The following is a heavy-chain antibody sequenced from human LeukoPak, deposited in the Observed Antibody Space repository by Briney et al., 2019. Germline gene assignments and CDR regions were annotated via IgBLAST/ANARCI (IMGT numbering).Heavy chain of an antibody. CDR3: ARIVVVPAAPGGGMDV. D-gene: IGHD2-2*01. Sequence: PGGSLRLSCAASGFTFSSYSMNWVRQAPGKGLEWVSYISSSSSTIYYADSVKGRFTISRDNAKNSLYLQMNSLRAEDTAVYYCARIVVVPAAPGGGMDVWGQGTTVTVSS. V-gene: IGHV3-48*04. CDR2: ISSSSSTI. J-gene: IGHJ6*02. CDR1: GFTFSSYS.